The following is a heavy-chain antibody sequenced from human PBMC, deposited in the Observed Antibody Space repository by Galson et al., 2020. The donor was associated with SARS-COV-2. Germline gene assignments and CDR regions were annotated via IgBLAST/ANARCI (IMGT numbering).Heavy chain of an antibody. CDR3: ARERADSGSYYGYYFDY. D-gene: IGHD1-26*01. J-gene: IGHJ4*02. V-gene: IGHV4-4*07. CDR2: IYTSGST. Sequence: ETLSLTCTVSGGSISSYYWSWIRQPAGKGLEWIGRIYTSGSTNYNPSLKSRVTMSVDTSKNQFSLKLSSVTAADTAVYYCARERADSGSYYGYYFDYWGQGTLVTVSS. CDR1: GGSISSYY.